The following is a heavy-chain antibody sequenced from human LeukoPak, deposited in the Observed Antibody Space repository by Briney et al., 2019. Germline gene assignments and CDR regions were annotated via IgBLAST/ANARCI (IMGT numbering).Heavy chain of an antibody. D-gene: IGHD6-19*01. CDR3: ATLRSDSSGWYYFDY. J-gene: IGHJ4*02. CDR1: GFTFRNYG. CDR2: IWYDGSNK. V-gene: IGHV3-30*02. Sequence: GGSLRLSCAASGFTFRNYGMHWVRQAPGKGLEWVALIWYDGSNKYYTDSVKGRFTISRDNSKNMLYLQMNRLRTEDTAVYYCATLRSDSSGWYYFDYWGQGTLVTVSS.